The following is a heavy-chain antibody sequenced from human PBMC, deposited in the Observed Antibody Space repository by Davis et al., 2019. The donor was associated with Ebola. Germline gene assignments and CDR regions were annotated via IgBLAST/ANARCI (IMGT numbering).Heavy chain of an antibody. Sequence: GESLKISCAASGFTFGDYWMTWVRQAPGRGLEWVGKIKYDGSDKYYVDSVKGRFTISRDNAKNSLYLQMNSLTVEDTAIYYCAKDSGWQMSPWGQGTLVIVPS. CDR2: IKYDGSDK. V-gene: IGHV3-7*01. CDR1: GFTFGDYW. D-gene: IGHD6-19*01. CDR3: AKDSGWQMSP. J-gene: IGHJ5*02.